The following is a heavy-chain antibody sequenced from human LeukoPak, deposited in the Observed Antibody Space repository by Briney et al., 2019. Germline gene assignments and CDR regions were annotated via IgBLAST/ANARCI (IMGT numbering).Heavy chain of an antibody. CDR3: AKEIAAAGPYYFDS. CDR2: INWNSGSI. CDR1: GFTYDDYA. J-gene: IGHJ4*02. D-gene: IGHD6-13*01. V-gene: IGHV3-9*01. Sequence: GGSLRLSCAASGFTYDDYAMHWVRHAPGKGLEWVSGINWNSGSIGYADSVKGRFTISRDNAKNSLYLQMNSLRAEDTALYYCAKEIAAAGPYYFDSWGQGTLVTVSS.